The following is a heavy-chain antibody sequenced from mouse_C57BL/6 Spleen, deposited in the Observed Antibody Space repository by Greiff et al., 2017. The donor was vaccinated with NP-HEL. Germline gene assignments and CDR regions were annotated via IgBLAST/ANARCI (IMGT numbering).Heavy chain of an antibody. CDR3: ARASYGSSYPYYFDY. V-gene: IGHV1-64*01. CDR2: IHPNSGST. J-gene: IGHJ2*01. D-gene: IGHD1-1*01. CDR1: GYTFTSYW. Sequence: QVQLQQPGAELVKPGASVKLSCKASGYTFTSYWMHWVKQRPGQGLEWIGMIHPNSGSTNYNEKFKSKATLTVDKSSSTAYMQLSSLTSDDSAVYYCARASYGSSYPYYFDYWGQGTTLTVSS.